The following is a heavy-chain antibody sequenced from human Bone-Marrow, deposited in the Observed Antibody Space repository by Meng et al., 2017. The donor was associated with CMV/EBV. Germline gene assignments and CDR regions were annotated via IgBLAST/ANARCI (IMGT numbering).Heavy chain of an antibody. J-gene: IGHJ4*02. V-gene: IGHV1-69*06. Sequence: FSSYAISWVRQAPGQGLEWTGGIIPIFGTANYAQKFQGRVTITADKSTSTAYMELSSLRSEDTAVYYCARVTILYDSSGYYSREYFDYWGQGTLVTVSS. CDR3: ARVTILYDSSGYYSREYFDY. CDR1: FSSYA. D-gene: IGHD3-22*01. CDR2: IIPIFGTA.